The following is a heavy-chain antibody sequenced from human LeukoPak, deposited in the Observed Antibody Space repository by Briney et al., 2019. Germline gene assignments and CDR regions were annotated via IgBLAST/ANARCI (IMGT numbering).Heavy chain of an antibody. CDR2: IYTSGST. CDR3: AGLYY. CDR1: GGSISSYY. J-gene: IGHJ4*02. V-gene: IGHV4-4*07. Sequence: PSETLSLTCTVSGGSISSYYWSWIRQAAGKGLEWIGLIYTSGSTSYNPSLKSRVTISVDKSKNQLSLKPSSVTAADTAVYYCAGLYYWGQGTLVTVSS.